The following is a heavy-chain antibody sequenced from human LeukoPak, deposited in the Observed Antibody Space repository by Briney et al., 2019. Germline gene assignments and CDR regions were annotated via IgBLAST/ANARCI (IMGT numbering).Heavy chain of an antibody. CDR1: GFTFSSYG. CDR3: AKDQDIVVVPAASGLDY. J-gene: IGHJ4*02. CDR2: IRYDGSNK. V-gene: IGHV3-30*02. D-gene: IGHD2-2*01. Sequence: GGSLRLSCAASGFTFSSYGMHWVRQAPGKGLEWVAFIRYDGSNKYYADSVKGRFTISRDNSKNTLYLQMNSLRAEDTAVYYCAKDQDIVVVPAASGLDYWGQGTLVTVSP.